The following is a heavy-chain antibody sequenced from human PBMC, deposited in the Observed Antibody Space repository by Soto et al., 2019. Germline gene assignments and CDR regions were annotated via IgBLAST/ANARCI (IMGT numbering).Heavy chain of an antibody. CDR3: ARVVGALGHWFDP. D-gene: IGHD1-26*01. CDR1: GYTLTSYG. Sequence: ASVKVSCQASGYTLTSYGVSWVRQAPGQGLEWMGRISAYNGNTNYAQKLQGRVTMTTDTSTSTAYMELRSLRSDDTAVYYCARVVGALGHWFDPWGQGTLVTVSS. CDR2: ISAYNGNT. V-gene: IGHV1-18*01. J-gene: IGHJ5*02.